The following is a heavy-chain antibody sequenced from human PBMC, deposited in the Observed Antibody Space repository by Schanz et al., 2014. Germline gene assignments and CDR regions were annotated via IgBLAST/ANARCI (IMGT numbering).Heavy chain of an antibody. V-gene: IGHV3-53*01. CDR3: ARDYESDLSSPRHDAFDV. D-gene: IGHD3-22*01. CDR1: GFTVSNSY. CDR2: IYSSGST. Sequence: PGGSLRLSCAASGFTVSNSYIHWVRQAPGKGLEWVSTIYSSGSTYYADSVKGRFTISRDNAKNSLYLQMNSLRAEDTAVYFCARDYESDLSSPRHDAFDVWGQGTVVTVSS. J-gene: IGHJ3*01.